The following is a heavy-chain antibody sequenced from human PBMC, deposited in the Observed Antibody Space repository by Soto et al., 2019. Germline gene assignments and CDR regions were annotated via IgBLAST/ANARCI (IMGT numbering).Heavy chain of an antibody. CDR1: GYTSTHFD. D-gene: IGHD5-12*01. Sequence: QVQLVQSGAEVKKPGASVKVSCKASGYTSTHFDINWVRQAAGQGLEWMGWMNPNSGNTVYAQKFQGRVTMTRDTSKTTAYMELSSLRSEDTAVYYCASGYTGYEKRYGMDVWGQGTTVTVSS. J-gene: IGHJ6*02. CDR2: MNPNSGNT. CDR3: ASGYTGYEKRYGMDV. V-gene: IGHV1-8*01.